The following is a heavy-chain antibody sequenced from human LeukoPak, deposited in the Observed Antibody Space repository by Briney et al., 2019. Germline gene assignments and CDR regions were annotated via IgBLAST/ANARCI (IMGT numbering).Heavy chain of an antibody. V-gene: IGHV1-2*04. CDR1: GYTFTGYY. Sequence: GASVKVSCKASGYTFTGYYMHWVRQAPGQGLEWMGWINPNSGGTNYAQKFQGWVTMTRDTSISTAYMELRSLRSDDTAVYYCAREAREGHVFDIWGQGTMVTVSS. CDR3: AREAREGHVFDI. J-gene: IGHJ3*02. CDR2: INPNSGGT. D-gene: IGHD5-24*01.